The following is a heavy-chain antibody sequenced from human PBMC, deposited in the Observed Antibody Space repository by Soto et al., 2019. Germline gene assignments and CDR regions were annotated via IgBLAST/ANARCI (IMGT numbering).Heavy chain of an antibody. V-gene: IGHV1-46*01. CDR3: ARGAYSSSSFPPFDP. CDR1: GYTFTRYY. J-gene: IGHJ5*02. Sequence: QVQLVQSGGEVKKPGASVKVSCKASGYTFTRYYIHWVRQAPGQGPEWMGRINPDGGRTTYPQNFNGRVTMTRDTSASTVYMELSSLKFEDTAMYYCARGAYSSSSFPPFDPWGQGTLVTVSS. CDR2: INPDGGRT. D-gene: IGHD6-6*01.